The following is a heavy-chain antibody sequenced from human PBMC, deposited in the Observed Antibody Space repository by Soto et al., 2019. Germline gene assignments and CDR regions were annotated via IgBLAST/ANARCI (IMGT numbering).Heavy chain of an antibody. Sequence: QVQLVQSGAEVKKPGSSVKVSCEASGGTFSSYPLNWVRQAPGQGLEWMGGIIPFCGTSNYAQKCQGRVTITADDSTSTAYMELRSLRSEDTADYDCARFGHITNDGMDVWGQGTTVTVSS. CDR1: GGTFSSYP. CDR3: ARFGHITNDGMDV. J-gene: IGHJ6*02. V-gene: IGHV1-69*01. CDR2: IIPFCGTS. D-gene: IGHD3-16*01.